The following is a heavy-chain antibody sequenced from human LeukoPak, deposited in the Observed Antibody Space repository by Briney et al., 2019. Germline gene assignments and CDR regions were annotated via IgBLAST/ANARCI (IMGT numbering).Heavy chain of an antibody. CDR1: GGSISSSSYY. V-gene: IGHV4-39*07. Sequence: SETLSLTCTVSGGSISSSSYYWGWIRQPPGKGLEWIGSIYYSGSTYYNPSLKSRVTISVDTSKNQFSLKLSSVTAADTAVYYCARDRGSYPPGGLDAFDIWGQGTMVTVSS. CDR2: IYYSGST. J-gene: IGHJ3*02. CDR3: ARDRGSYPPGGLDAFDI. D-gene: IGHD1-26*01.